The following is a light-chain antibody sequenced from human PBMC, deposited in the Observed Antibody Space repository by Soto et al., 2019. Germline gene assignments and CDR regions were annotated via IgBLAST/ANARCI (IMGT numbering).Light chain of an antibody. CDR2: KAS. CDR1: QSINSW. J-gene: IGKJ2*01. V-gene: IGKV1-5*03. CDR3: QQYDTYSYT. Sequence: DIPMTQSPSTLSASVGDRVTITCRASQSINSWLAWYQQKPGKAPKVLIYKASRLESGVPSRFSGSGSGTEFTLTISFLQPEDFATYYCQQYDTYSYTFGQGTKLEIK.